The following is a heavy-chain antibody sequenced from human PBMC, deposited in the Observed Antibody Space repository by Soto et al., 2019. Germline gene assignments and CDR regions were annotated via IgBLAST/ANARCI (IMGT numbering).Heavy chain of an antibody. CDR1: GFTFSSYA. CDR2: ISYDGSNK. Sequence: QVQLVESGGGVVQPGRSLRLSCAASGFTFSSYAMHWVRQAPGKGLGWVAVISYDGSNKYYADSVKGRFTISRDNSKNTLYLQMNSLRAEDTAVYYCARSGIAAAGNLATGPEGAFDIWGQGTMVTVSS. D-gene: IGHD6-13*01. V-gene: IGHV3-30-3*01. J-gene: IGHJ3*02. CDR3: ARSGIAAAGNLATGPEGAFDI.